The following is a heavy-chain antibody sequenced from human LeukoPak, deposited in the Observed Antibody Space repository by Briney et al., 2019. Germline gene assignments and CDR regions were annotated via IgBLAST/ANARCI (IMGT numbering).Heavy chain of an antibody. CDR1: GFTFSSYA. V-gene: IGHV3-30-3*01. Sequence: GGSLRLSCAASGFTFSSYAMHWVRQAPGKGLEWVAVISYDGSNKYYADSVKGRFTISRDNSKNTLYLQMNSLRAEDTAVYYCARDRGSSWSLFDYWGQGSLVTVSS. D-gene: IGHD6-13*01. J-gene: IGHJ4*02. CDR3: ARDRGSSWSLFDY. CDR2: ISYDGSNK.